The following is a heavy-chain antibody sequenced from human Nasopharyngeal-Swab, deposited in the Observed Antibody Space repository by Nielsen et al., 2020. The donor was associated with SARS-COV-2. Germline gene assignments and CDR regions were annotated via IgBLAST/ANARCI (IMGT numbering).Heavy chain of an antibody. CDR3: ARDLELLTNYYALDY. Sequence: GESLKISCAASGFTFSDYYINWVRQAPGKGLEWISYISDDNTIFYADSVKGRFTISRDNAKNSLYLQMNSLRDEDTAVYYCARDLELLTNYYALDYWGQGTLVTVSS. V-gene: IGHV3-69-1*01. J-gene: IGHJ4*02. D-gene: IGHD3-9*01. CDR1: GFTFSDYY. CDR2: ISDDNTI.